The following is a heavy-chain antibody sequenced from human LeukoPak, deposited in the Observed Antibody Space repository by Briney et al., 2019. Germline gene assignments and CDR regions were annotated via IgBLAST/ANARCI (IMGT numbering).Heavy chain of an antibody. J-gene: IGHJ4*02. Sequence: GGSLRLSCATSGFSFSSYAMSWVRQAPGKGLEWVSAMSSSDDGRYYAASVRGRFTISRDTSRSTLYLQMNSLRAEDTAVYYCARDPVATIPDYWGQGTLVTVSS. V-gene: IGHV3-23*01. CDR1: GFSFSSYA. D-gene: IGHD5-12*01. CDR2: MSSSDDGR. CDR3: ARDPVATIPDY.